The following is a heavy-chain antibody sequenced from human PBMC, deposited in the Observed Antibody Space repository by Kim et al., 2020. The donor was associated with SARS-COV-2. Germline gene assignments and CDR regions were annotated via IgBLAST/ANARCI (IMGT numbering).Heavy chain of an antibody. CDR1: GYSFTSYW. V-gene: IGHV5-51*01. J-gene: IGHJ4*02. Sequence: GESLKISCKGSGYSFTSYWIGWVRQMPGKGLEWMGINNPGNSDTSYSLSFQGQLTILADKSISTANLQWSSLKASDTAMYYCARRGGAGDPREKYSYDSSGYQYYFDYWGQGTRVTVSS. CDR2: NNPGNSDT. D-gene: IGHD3-22*01. CDR3: ARRGGAGDPREKYSYDSSGYQYYFDY.